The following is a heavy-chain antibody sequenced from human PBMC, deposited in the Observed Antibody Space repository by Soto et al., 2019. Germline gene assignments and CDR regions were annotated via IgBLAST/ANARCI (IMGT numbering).Heavy chain of an antibody. J-gene: IGHJ6*02. CDR3: AKDLKDSSSWYGGHYYYGMDV. D-gene: IGHD6-13*01. V-gene: IGHV3-30*18. CDR1: GFTFSSYG. Sequence: GGSLRLSCAASGFTFSSYGMHWVIQAPGKRLEWVAVISYDGSNKYYADSVKGRFTVSRDNSKNTLYLQMNSLRAEDTAVYYCAKDLKDSSSWYGGHYYYGMDVWGQGTTVTVSS. CDR2: ISYDGSNK.